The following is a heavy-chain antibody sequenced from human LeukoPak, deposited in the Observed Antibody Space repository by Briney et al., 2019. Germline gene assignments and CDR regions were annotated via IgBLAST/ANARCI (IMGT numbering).Heavy chain of an antibody. D-gene: IGHD2-21*02. Sequence: GGSLRLSCAASGFTFSTYCMHWVRQAPGKGLVWVSRINSDGSGTSYADSVKGRFTISRDNAKNTLYLQMTSLRAEDTAVYYCARDTPPAYCGGDCYYTFDIWGQGTMVTVSS. V-gene: IGHV3-74*01. CDR3: ARDTPPAYCGGDCYYTFDI. CDR1: GFTFSTYC. J-gene: IGHJ3*02. CDR2: INSDGSGT.